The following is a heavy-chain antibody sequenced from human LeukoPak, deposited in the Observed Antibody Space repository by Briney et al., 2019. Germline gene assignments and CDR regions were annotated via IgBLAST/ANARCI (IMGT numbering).Heavy chain of an antibody. V-gene: IGHV1-18*01. CDR1: GYTFTSYG. Sequence: GASEKVSCKASGYTFTSYGISWVRQAPGQGLEWMGWISAYNGNTNYAQKLQGRVTMTTDTSTSTAYMELRSLRSDDTAVYYCARDEGYYGAPLFDYWGQGTLVTVSS. CDR2: ISAYNGNT. D-gene: IGHD4/OR15-4a*01. J-gene: IGHJ4*02. CDR3: ARDEGYYGAPLFDY.